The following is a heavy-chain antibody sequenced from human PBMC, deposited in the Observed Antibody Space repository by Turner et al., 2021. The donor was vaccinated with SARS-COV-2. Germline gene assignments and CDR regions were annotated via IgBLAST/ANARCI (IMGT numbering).Heavy chain of an antibody. D-gene: IGHD5-18*01. J-gene: IGHJ4*02. CDR1: GFAFSTYG. V-gene: IGHV3-23*01. Sequence: EVQLFESGGGLLQPGGSLILSCAASGFAFSTYGMSWVRQAPGKGLEWVSSISGSGGRTHYVDSVKGRFTISRDNSKNTVYLQMNSLRTEDTAVYYCAKVYSYAVLDYWGQGTLLTVSS. CDR2: ISGSGGRT. CDR3: AKVYSYAVLDY.